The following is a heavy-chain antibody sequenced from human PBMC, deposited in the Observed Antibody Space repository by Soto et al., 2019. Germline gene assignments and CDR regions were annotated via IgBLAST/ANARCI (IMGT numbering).Heavy chain of an antibody. CDR2: VSSSSSII. CDR1: GFTFSLYN. D-gene: IGHD5-18*01. CDR3: AKVESSAMVLIFDS. Sequence: PGGSLRLSCAASGFTFSLYNMNWVRQAPGKGLEWVAYVSSSSSIIYYADSVKGRFTISRDDAKNSLYLQMNSLRAEDTAVYYCAKVESSAMVLIFDSWGQGTLVTVSS. J-gene: IGHJ4*02. V-gene: IGHV3-48*01.